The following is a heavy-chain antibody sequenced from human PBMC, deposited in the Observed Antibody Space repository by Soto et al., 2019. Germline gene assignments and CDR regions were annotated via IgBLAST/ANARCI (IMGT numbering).Heavy chain of an antibody. Sequence: QVQLQESGPGLVKPSETLSLTCTVSGGSVSSGSYYWSWIRQPPGKGLEWIGYIYYSGSTTYNPALKSRVTISVDTAKNQFSLKLSSVTAADTAVYYCARDSEQWLLSYWGQGTLVTVSS. V-gene: IGHV4-61*01. CDR1: GGSVSSGSYY. CDR2: IYYSGST. J-gene: IGHJ4*02. CDR3: ARDSEQWLLSY. D-gene: IGHD6-19*01.